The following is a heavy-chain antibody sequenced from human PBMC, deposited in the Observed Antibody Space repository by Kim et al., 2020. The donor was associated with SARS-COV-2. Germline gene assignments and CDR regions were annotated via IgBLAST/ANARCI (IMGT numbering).Heavy chain of an antibody. CDR3: ARLRNLRRSVGGYPEYYYGMDV. CDR1: GGSFSGYY. V-gene: IGHV4-34*01. Sequence: SETLSLTCAVYGGSFSGYYWSWIRQPPGKGLEWIGEINHSGSTNYNPSLKSRVTISVDTSKNQFSLKLSSVTAADTAVYYCARLRNLRRSVGGYPEYYYGMDVWGQGTTVTVSS. CDR2: INHSGST. J-gene: IGHJ6*02. D-gene: IGHD1-26*01.